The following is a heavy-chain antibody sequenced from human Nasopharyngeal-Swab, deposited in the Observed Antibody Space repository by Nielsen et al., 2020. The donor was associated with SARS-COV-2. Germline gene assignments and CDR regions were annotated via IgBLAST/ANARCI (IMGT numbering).Heavy chain of an antibody. Sequence: SETLSLTCAISGDSVSRNNAAWNWIRQSPSRGLEWLGRTYYRSQWYSDYAVSVKSRITINPDTAKNQFSLQLNSVTPEDTAVYYCVRDRGALNVWGQGTTVTVSS. J-gene: IGHJ6*02. CDR1: GDSVSRNNAA. CDR2: TYYRSQWYS. V-gene: IGHV6-1*01. CDR3: VRDRGALNV. D-gene: IGHD3-10*01.